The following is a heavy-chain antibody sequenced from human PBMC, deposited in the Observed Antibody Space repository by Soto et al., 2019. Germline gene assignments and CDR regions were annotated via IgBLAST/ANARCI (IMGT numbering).Heavy chain of an antibody. CDR2: ISAYNGNT. CDR3: ARDSLTYYYDSSGYYYPHIGDY. D-gene: IGHD3-22*01. V-gene: IGHV1-18*04. Sequence: ASVKVSCKASGDTFTSYGISWVRQAPGQGLEWMGWISAYNGNTNYAQKLQGRVTMTTDTSTSTAYMELRSLRSDDTAVYYCARDSLTYYYDSSGYYYPHIGDYWGQGTRVTVSS. J-gene: IGHJ4*02. CDR1: GDTFTSYG.